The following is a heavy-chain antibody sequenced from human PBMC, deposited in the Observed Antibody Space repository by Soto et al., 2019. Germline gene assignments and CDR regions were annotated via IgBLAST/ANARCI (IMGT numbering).Heavy chain of an antibody. D-gene: IGHD5-18*01. J-gene: IGHJ5*02. V-gene: IGHV1-69*02. Sequence: QVQLVHSGAEVKKPGSSVKVSCKASGGTFSSYTISWVRQAPGQGLEWMGRIIPILGIANYAQKFQGRVTITADKSTSTAYMELSSLRSEDTAVYYCARVMMGYSYERWFAPWGQGTLVTVSS. CDR1: GGTFSSYT. CDR3: ARVMMGYSYERWFAP. CDR2: IIPILGIA.